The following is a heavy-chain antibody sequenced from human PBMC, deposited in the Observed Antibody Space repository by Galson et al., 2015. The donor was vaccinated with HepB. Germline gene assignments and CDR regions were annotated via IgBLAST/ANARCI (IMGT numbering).Heavy chain of an antibody. J-gene: IGHJ4*02. Sequence: CAISGDSVSSNSAAWNWIRQSPSRGLEWLGRTYYRSKWYNDYAVSVKSRITINPDTSKNQFSLQLNSVTPEDTAVYYCARDRRDYDAHWGGGNFDYWGQGTLVTVSS. CDR2: TYYRSKWYN. D-gene: IGHD3-3*01. V-gene: IGHV6-1*01. CDR3: ARDRRDYDAHWGGGNFDY. CDR1: GDSVSSNSAA.